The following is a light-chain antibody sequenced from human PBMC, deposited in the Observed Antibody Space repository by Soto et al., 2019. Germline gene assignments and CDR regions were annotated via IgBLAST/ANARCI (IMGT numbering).Light chain of an antibody. J-gene: IGKJ4*01. CDR3: QQSYSTPLT. CDR2: AAS. Sequence: IRLTKSPSSLSSSVGDRVTLTWLASQSISSYLNWYKQKPGKAPKLLSYAASSLQSGVPPRFSGSGSGTDFTLTISSLKPEDFETYYCQQSYSTPLTFGGGTKVDIK. V-gene: IGKV1-39*01. CDR1: QSISSY.